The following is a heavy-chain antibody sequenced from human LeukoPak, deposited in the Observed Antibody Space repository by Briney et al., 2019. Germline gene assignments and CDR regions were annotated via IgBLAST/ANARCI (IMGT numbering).Heavy chain of an antibody. CDR3: ARELGSAVVAATKDDY. D-gene: IGHD2-15*01. J-gene: IGHJ4*02. CDR1: GYTFTSYY. Sequence: GASVKVSCKASGYTFTSYYMHWVRQAAGQGLEWMGIINPSGGSTSYAQKFQGRVTMTRDMSTSTVYMELSSLRSEDTAVYYCARELGSAVVAATKDDYWGQRTLVTVSS. CDR2: INPSGGST. V-gene: IGHV1-46*01.